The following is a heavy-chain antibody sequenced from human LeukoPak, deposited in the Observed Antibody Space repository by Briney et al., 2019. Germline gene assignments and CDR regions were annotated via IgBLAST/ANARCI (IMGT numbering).Heavy chain of an antibody. CDR2: INPNSGGT. CDR3: TRGSYYDSSGYSGVRLFDY. V-gene: IGHV1-2*02. D-gene: IGHD3-22*01. J-gene: IGHJ4*02. CDR1: GYTSTGYY. Sequence: GASVKVSCKASGYTSTGYYMHWVRQAPGQGLEWMGWINPNSGGTNYAQKFQGRVTMTSDTSISTAYMELSRLRSDDTALYYCTRGSYYDSSGYSGVRLFDYWGQGTPVTVPS.